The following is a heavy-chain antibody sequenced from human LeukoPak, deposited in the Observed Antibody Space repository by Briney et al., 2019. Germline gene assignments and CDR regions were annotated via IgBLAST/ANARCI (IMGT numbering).Heavy chain of an antibody. V-gene: IGHV4-59*12. CDR2: IYYSGST. CDR3: ARRSWGSGPMDWYFDL. J-gene: IGHJ2*01. CDR1: GGSISSYY. Sequence: SETLSLTCTVSGGSISSYYWSWIRQPPGKGLEWIGYIYYSGSTNYNPSLKSRVTISVDTSKNQFSLKLSSVTAADTAVYYCARRSWGSGPMDWYFDLWGRGTLVTVSS. D-gene: IGHD3-16*01.